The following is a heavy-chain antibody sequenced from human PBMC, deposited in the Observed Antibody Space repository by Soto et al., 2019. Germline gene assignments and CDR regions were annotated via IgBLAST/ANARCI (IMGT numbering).Heavy chain of an antibody. J-gene: IGHJ6*02. Sequence: PVVLRKIARQGSEYCITRHWITRLHQTPGKGLEWMGRIDPSDSYTDYSPSFQGRVTISADRSISTAFLQWSSLEASDTAIYYCARRLSGPKEEYNAYYFYGLDVWGQGTTVTVS. V-gene: IGHV5-10-1*01. D-gene: IGHD1-1*01. CDR2: IDPSDSYT. CDR1: EYCITRHW. CDR3: ARRLSGPKEEYNAYYFYGLDV.